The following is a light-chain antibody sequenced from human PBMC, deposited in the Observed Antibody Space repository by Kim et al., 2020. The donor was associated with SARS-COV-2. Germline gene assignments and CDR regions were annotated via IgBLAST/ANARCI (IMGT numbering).Light chain of an antibody. CDR3: QQYGSSPLLT. J-gene: IGKJ4*01. CDR1: QSVSSSY. V-gene: IGKV3-20*01. CDR2: GAS. Sequence: PGERATLSYRASQSVSSSYLAWYQQKPGQAPRLLIYGASSRATGIPDRFSGSGSGTDFTLTISRLEPEDFAVYYCQQYGSSPLLTFGGGTKVDIK.